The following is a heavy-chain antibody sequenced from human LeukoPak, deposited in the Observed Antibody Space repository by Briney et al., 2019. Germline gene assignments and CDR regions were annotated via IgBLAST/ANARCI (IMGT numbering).Heavy chain of an antibody. CDR2: MKQDGSEK. Sequence: ETLSLTCAVHGGSFSGYYWSWVRQAPGKGLEWVANMKQDGSEKYYVDSVKGRFAISRDNAKNSLYLQMNSLRAEDTAVYYCAVWGSSSWSFRFWGQGTLVTVSS. J-gene: IGHJ4*02. CDR1: GGSFSGYY. D-gene: IGHD6-13*01. CDR3: AVWGSSSWSFRF. V-gene: IGHV3-7*03.